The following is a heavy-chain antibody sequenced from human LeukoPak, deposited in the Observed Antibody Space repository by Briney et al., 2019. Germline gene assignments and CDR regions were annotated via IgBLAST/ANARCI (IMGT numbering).Heavy chain of an antibody. J-gene: IGHJ4*02. V-gene: IGHV4-39*01. D-gene: IGHD2-15*01. Sequence: PSETLSLTCTVSGGSLSSGGYYWVWIRQPPGKGLEWIGTIYYTGSTYYNVSLKSRVTISVDTSKNQFSLKLSSVTAADTAVYYSGRLVVVVTGNFRYFDYWGQGTLVTVSS. CDR2: IYYTGST. CDR1: GGSLSSGGYY. CDR3: GRLVVVVTGNFRYFDY.